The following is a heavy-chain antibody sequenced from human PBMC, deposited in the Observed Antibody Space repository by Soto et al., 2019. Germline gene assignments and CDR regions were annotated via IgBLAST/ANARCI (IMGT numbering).Heavy chain of an antibody. CDR1: GGSVSSATYY. J-gene: IGHJ6*02. CDR3: ARDLYLRTGPWGMDV. V-gene: IGHV4-61*01. D-gene: IGHD3-9*01. CDR2: VYYSGTP. Sequence: QVQLQESDPGLVKPSETLSLTCTVSGGSVSSATYYWNWIRQPPGKGLEWIGSVYYSGTPNYNPSLKSRVTISMDTSYNRLSLKLRSVTAADTAVYYCARDLYLRTGPWGMDVWGQGTTVTVSS.